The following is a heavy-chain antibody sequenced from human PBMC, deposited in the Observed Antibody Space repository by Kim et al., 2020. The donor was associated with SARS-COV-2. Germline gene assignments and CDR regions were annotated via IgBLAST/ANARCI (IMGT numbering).Heavy chain of an antibody. V-gene: IGHV3-74*01. Sequence: GGSLRLSCAASGFSVSSHWMHWVRQVPGKGLLWVSRINSDGSSIRYADSVKGRSTVSRDNAKNKLYLQMNSLRDEDSAVYYCAKENTVIVESSRMDVWGQGTTVTVSS. CDR1: GFSVSSHW. D-gene: IGHD3-22*01. J-gene: IGHJ6*02. CDR3: AKENTVIVESSRMDV. CDR2: INSDGSSI.